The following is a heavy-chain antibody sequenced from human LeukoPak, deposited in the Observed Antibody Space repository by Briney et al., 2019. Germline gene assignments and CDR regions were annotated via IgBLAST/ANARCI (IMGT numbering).Heavy chain of an antibody. J-gene: IGHJ4*02. CDR1: GFTFSDYY. D-gene: IGHD4-23*01. Sequence: GGSLRLSCAASGFTFSDYYMTWIRQAPGKGLEWVSYISGSSSSIDYADSVKGRFTISRDNAKNSLYLQMNSLRAEDTAVYYCAISANGGNSFWNYWGQGTLVTVSS. CDR2: ISGSSSSI. CDR3: AISANGGNSFWNY. V-gene: IGHV3-11*01.